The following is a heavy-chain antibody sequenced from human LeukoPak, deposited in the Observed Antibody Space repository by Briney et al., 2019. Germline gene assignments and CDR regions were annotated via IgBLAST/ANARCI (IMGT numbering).Heavy chain of an antibody. V-gene: IGHV4-59*01. D-gene: IGHD3-10*01. Sequence: SETLSLTCTVSGGSISSYYWSWIRQPPGKGLEWIGYIYYSGSTNYNPSLKSRVTISVDTSKNQFSLKLSSVTAADTAVYYCARVGGSYRAFGIWGQGTMVTVSS. CDR3: ARVGGSYRAFGI. CDR1: GGSISSYY. CDR2: IYYSGST. J-gene: IGHJ3*02.